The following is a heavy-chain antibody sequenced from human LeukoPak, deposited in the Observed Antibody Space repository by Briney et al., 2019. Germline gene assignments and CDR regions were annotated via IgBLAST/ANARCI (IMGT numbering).Heavy chain of an antibody. CDR3: TTDLGLTMIRRVFVS. D-gene: IGHD3-10*01. V-gene: IGHV3-15*05. CDR2: IKSKGDGETT. J-gene: IGHJ4*02. Sequence: PGESLRLSCAASGFTFTNAWMTWVRQAPGKGLEWVGRIKSKGDGETTDYASFVKGRFSTSRDDSRATMYLQMYSLEAEDTAVYYCTTDLGLTMIRRVFVSWDQGALVTVSS. CDR1: GFTFTNAW.